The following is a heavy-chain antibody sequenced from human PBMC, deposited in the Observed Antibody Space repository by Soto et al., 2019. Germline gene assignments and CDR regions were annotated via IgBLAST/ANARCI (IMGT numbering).Heavy chain of an antibody. Sequence: PGESLKISCKGSGYSFTSYWIGWVRQMPGKGLEWMGIIYPGDSDTRYSPSFQGQVTISADKSISTAYLQWSSLKASDTAMYYCARRFCTNGVCPYFDYWGQGTLVTVSS. V-gene: IGHV5-51*01. J-gene: IGHJ4*02. D-gene: IGHD2-8*01. CDR1: GYSFTSYW. CDR2: IYPGDSDT. CDR3: ARRFCTNGVCPYFDY.